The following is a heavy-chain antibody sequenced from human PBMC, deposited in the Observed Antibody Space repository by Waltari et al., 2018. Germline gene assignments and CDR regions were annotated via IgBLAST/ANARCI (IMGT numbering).Heavy chain of an antibody. CDR1: GYTFTSYG. D-gene: IGHD3-3*01. J-gene: IGHJ3*02. V-gene: IGHV1-24*01. CDR3: ATERITIFGVVIGARAFDI. Sequence: QVQLVQSGAEVKKPGASVKVSCKASGYTFTSYGISWVRQAPGKGLEWMGGFDPEDGETIYAQKCQGRVTMTEDTSTDTAYMELSSLRSEDTAVYYCATERITIFGVVIGARAFDIWGQGTMVTVSS. CDR2: FDPEDGET.